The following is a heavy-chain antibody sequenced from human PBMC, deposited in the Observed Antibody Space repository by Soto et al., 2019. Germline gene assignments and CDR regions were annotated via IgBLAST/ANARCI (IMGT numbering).Heavy chain of an antibody. Sequence: SETLSLTCTVSGGSISSSSYYWGWIRQPPGKGLEWIGSIYYSGSTYYNPSLKSRVTISVDTSKNQFSLKLSSVTAADTAVYYCARQRWDIVVVPAAQRWAARPPMEGAALDAFDIWGQGTMVTVSS. V-gene: IGHV4-39*01. CDR2: IYYSGST. J-gene: IGHJ3*02. CDR1: GGSISSSSYY. D-gene: IGHD2-2*01. CDR3: ARQRWDIVVVPAAQRWAARPPMEGAALDAFDI.